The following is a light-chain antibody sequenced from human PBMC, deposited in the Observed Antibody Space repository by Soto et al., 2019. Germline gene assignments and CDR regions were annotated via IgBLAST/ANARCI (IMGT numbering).Light chain of an antibody. J-gene: IGLJ3*02. V-gene: IGLV2-11*01. Sequence: QSALTQPRSVSGSPGQSVTISCTGTNSDVGGYNYVSWYQQRPGKAPKLVIYDVSKRPSGVPDRFSGSKSGNTASLTISGLQAEDEADYYCCSYAGNSLWVFGGGTKLTVL. CDR3: CSYAGNSLWV. CDR1: NSDVGGYNY. CDR2: DVS.